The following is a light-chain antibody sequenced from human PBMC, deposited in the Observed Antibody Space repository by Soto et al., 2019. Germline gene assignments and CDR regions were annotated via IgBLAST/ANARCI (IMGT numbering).Light chain of an antibody. CDR2: GAS. Sequence: EIVFTQSPGTLSFSPGERATLSCRASQSPTNNYFAWYQQKPGRALRLLIDGASTRATGIPDRFSGSGSGTDFTLTISRLEPEDVAVYYCQQYEAVVTLGQGTKVDIK. CDR3: QQYEAVVT. V-gene: IGKV3-20*01. CDR1: QSPTNNY. J-gene: IGKJ1*01.